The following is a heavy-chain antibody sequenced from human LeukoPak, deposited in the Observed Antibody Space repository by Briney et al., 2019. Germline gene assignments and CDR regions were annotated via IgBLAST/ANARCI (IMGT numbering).Heavy chain of an antibody. V-gene: IGHV3-23*01. CDR3: AKPDGPDY. Sequence: GGSLRLSCAASGFSLSNHVMSWVRQAPGKGLEWVSSISEIDPRTNYADSVKGRFTISRDNSKNMLFLQMNSLRAEDTAVYYCAKPDGPDYWGQGTLVTVSS. CDR2: ISEIDPRT. J-gene: IGHJ4*02. CDR1: GFSLSNHV. D-gene: IGHD1-14*01.